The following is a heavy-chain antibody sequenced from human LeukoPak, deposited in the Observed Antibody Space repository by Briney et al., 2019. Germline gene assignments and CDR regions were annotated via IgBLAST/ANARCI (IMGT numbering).Heavy chain of an antibody. D-gene: IGHD6-13*01. CDR1: GGTFSSYA. CDR2: IIPIFGTA. J-gene: IGHJ6*03. Sequence: SVKVSCKASGGTFSSYAISWVRQAPGQGLEWMGRIIPIFGTANYAQKFQGRVTITTDESTSTAYMELNSLRAEDTAVYYCARLDREDYSTRPIPYYNYYMHVWGKGTTVIVSS. V-gene: IGHV1-69*05. CDR3: ARLDREDYSTRPIPYYNYYMHV.